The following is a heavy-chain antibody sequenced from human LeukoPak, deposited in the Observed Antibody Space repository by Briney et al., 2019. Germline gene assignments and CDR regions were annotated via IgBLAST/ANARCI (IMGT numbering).Heavy chain of an antibody. CDR3: AELGITMIGGV. V-gene: IGHV3-21*01. CDR2: ITTGSSI. CDR1: GFSFTRHT. Sequence: GGSLRLSCAASGFSFTRHTVNWLRQAPGKALEWVSSITTGSSIFYADSVKGRFTISRDNAKSSLSLQMNSLRAEDTAVYYCAELGITMIGGVWGKGTTVTISS. D-gene: IGHD3-10*02. J-gene: IGHJ6*04.